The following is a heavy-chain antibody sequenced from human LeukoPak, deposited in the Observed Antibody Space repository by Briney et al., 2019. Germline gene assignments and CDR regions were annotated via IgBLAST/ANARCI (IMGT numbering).Heavy chain of an antibody. CDR3: ARASTMVRGVIITHDFGS. V-gene: IGHV1-2*06. J-gene: IGHJ5*02. D-gene: IGHD3-10*01. CDR1: GYTFTGYY. Sequence: ASVKVSCKASGYTFTGYYLHWERQAPGQGLEWMGRINPNSGGTNYAQKFQGRVTMTRDTSISTAYMELSRLRSDDTAVYYCARASTMVRGVIITHDFGSWGQGTLVTVSS. CDR2: INPNSGGT.